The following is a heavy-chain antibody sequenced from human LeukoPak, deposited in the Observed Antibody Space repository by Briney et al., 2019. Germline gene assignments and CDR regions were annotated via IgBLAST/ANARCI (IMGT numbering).Heavy chain of an antibody. V-gene: IGHV4-61*02. CDR3: ARANYYDSSGYSRGAFDI. D-gene: IGHD3-22*01. CDR2: IYPLETT. Sequence: SETLSLTCTVSGDSVNSGAYYWSWLRQPAGKEPEWIGRIYPLETTNYNPSLKSRVAISVDTSKNQFSLRLSSVTAADTAVYYCARANYYDSSGYSRGAFDIWGQGTMVTVSS. J-gene: IGHJ3*02. CDR1: GDSVNSGAYY.